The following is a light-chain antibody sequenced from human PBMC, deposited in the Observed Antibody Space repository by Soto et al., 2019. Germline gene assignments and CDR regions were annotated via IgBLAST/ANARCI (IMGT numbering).Light chain of an antibody. V-gene: IGKV3-20*01. J-gene: IGKJ1*01. CDR1: QSVSISH. CDR2: VAS. Sequence: EIVLTQSPGTLSLSPGERATLSCRASQSVSISHLAWYQLKLGQAPRLLIYVASSRATGIPGRFSGSGSGTDFTLTISRLEPEDFAVYYCQQYGTSPGTFGQGTNVEI. CDR3: QQYGTSPGT.